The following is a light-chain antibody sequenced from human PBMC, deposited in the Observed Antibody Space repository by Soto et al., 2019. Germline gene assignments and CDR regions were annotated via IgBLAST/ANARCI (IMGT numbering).Light chain of an antibody. CDR2: GAS. Sequence: EIVLTQSPGTLSLSPGERATLSCRASQSVSSSYLAWYQQKPGQAPRLLLYGASSRATDIPDRFSGSGSGTDFTLTISRLEPEDFAVYYCQQFDNSPTWTFGQGTKVEIK. J-gene: IGKJ1*01. CDR1: QSVSSSY. CDR3: QQFDNSPTWT. V-gene: IGKV3-20*01.